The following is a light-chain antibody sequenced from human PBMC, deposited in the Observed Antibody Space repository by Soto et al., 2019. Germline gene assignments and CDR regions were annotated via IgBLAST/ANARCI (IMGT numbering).Light chain of an antibody. CDR1: QGISNW. CDR3: QETHSFPLT. Sequence: DIQMTQSPSSVSASVGDRVTITCPATQGISNWLAWYQQKPGEAPKLLIYASSNLQPGVPLRFSGSGSGTDFTLTISSLQPEDFATYYCQETHSFPLTFGGGTKVEIK. V-gene: IGKV1D-12*01. J-gene: IGKJ4*01. CDR2: ASS.